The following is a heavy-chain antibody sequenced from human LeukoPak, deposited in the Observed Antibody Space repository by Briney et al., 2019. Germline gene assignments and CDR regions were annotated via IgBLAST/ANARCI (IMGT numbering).Heavy chain of an antibody. J-gene: IGHJ4*02. CDR3: ARERYDFWSGYYEDPKLDPDKAFDY. CDR2: INPNSGGT. V-gene: IGHV1-2*02. D-gene: IGHD3-3*01. Sequence: ASVKVSCKASGYTFTGYFMYWVRQAPGQGLEWMGWINPNSGGTKYAQKFQGRVTMTRDTSISTAYMELSRLRSDDTAVYYCARERYDFWSGYYEDPKLDPDKAFDYWGQGTLVTVSS. CDR1: GYTFTGYF.